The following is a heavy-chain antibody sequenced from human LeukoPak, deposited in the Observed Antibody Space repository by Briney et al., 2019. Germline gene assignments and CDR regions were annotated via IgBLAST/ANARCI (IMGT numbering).Heavy chain of an antibody. CDR1: GDTFNYHS. CDR2: IIPHVGSP. Sequence: SVTVSCKPFGDTFNYHSISWVRQAPGQGLQWLGGIIPHVGSPRYTERLQDRITITADESTTTAYLELSSLRSDDTAVYYCARGGLVYDFLTGYYAPGLEYFHHWGQGSLVIVSS. D-gene: IGHD3/OR15-3a*01. CDR3: ARGGLVYDFLTGYYAPGLEYFHH. V-gene: IGHV1-69*13. J-gene: IGHJ1*01.